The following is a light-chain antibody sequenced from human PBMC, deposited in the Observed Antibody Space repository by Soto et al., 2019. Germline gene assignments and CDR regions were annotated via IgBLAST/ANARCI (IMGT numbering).Light chain of an antibody. CDR1: QSININ. CDR3: QQYDNGPIT. CDR2: GAS. Sequence: EIVLTQSPPTRSVSPGGIATLSCRASQSININLAWYQQKPGQAPRLLIYGASTRAAGLPARFSGSGSGTEFTLIISSLQSEDSAVYYCQQYDNGPITFGQGTRLEIK. V-gene: IGKV3-15*01. J-gene: IGKJ5*01.